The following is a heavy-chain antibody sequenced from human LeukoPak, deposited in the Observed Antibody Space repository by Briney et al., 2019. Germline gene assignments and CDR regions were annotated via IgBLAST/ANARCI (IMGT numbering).Heavy chain of an antibody. Sequence: GGSLRLSCAASGFTFNNYWIHWVSQVPGKGLVWVSRINGDGSSTAYADSVKGRFTISRDNAKNTLYLQMNSLRAEDTAVYYCAREKGSSNYDSWGQGTLVTVSS. V-gene: IGHV3-74*03. CDR2: INGDGSST. CDR1: GFTFNNYW. D-gene: IGHD4-11*01. J-gene: IGHJ5*01. CDR3: AREKGSSNYDS.